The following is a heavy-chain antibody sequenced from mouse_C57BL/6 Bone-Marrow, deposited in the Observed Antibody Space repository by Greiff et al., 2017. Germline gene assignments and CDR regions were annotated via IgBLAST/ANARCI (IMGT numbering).Heavy chain of an antibody. D-gene: IGHD1-1*01. CDR2: INPSTGGT. CDR1: GYSFTGYY. Sequence: EVQLQQSGPELVKPGASVKISCKASGYSFTGYYMNWVKQSPEKSLEWIGVINPSTGGTSYNQKFKAKATLTVDKSSSTAYMQLKSLTSEYSAVYCGAREVVASYWYFDVWGTGTTVTVSA. J-gene: IGHJ1*03. CDR3: AREVVASYWYFDV. V-gene: IGHV1-42*01.